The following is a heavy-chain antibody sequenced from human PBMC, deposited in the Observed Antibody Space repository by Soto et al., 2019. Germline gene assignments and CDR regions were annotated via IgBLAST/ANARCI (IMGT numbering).Heavy chain of an antibody. CDR2: INHSGST. V-gene: IGHV4-39*07. CDR1: GGSISSSSYY. CDR3: AREAPKYCSGGSCYRGGTS. J-gene: IGHJ5*02. D-gene: IGHD2-15*01. Sequence: PSETLFLTCTVSGGSISSSSYYWGWIRQPPGKGLEWIGEINHSGSTNYNPSLKSRVTISVDTSKNQFSLKLSSVTAADTAVYYCAREAPKYCSGGSCYRGGTSWGQGTLVTVSS.